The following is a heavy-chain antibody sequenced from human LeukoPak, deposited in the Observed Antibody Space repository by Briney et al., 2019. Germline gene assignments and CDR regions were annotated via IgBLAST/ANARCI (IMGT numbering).Heavy chain of an antibody. V-gene: IGHV3-30-3*01. CDR3: ATLPT. D-gene: IGHD4-17*01. Sequence: GRSLRLSCAASIFTFSSSVMHWVRQAPGKGLEWVAVISYDGNNKYYADSVKGRFTISRDNSKNTLYLQMNSLRAEDTALYYCATLPTWGQGTLVTVSS. CDR2: ISYDGNNK. CDR1: IFTFSSSV. J-gene: IGHJ4*02.